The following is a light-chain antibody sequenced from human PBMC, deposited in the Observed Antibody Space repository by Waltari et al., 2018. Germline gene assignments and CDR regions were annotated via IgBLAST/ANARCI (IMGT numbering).Light chain of an antibody. CDR3: QSYDSSLSGSYV. CDR2: EVT. J-gene: IGLJ1*01. V-gene: IGLV2-14*01. Sequence: QSALTQPASVSGSPGQSITISCTGTSSDVGAYKFVSWYQHHAGEAPKLILYEVTNRPSGVSDRFSGSKSGNTASLTISGLQAEDEADYHCQSYDSSLSGSYVFGT. CDR1: SSDVGAYKF.